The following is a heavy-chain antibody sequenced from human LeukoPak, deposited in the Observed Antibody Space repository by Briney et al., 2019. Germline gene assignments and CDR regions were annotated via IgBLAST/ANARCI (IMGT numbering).Heavy chain of an antibody. J-gene: IGHJ4*02. CDR1: GFTFSSYS. D-gene: IGHD3-16*01. CDR2: ISSSSVYI. CDR3: ARDNARVMITSYCDY. V-gene: IGHV3-21*01. Sequence: GGSLRLSCAASGFTFSSYSMNWVRQVPGKGLEWVSSISSSSVYIFHADSVKGRFTISRDNAKNSVYLQMNSLRAEDTAVYYCARDNARVMITSYCDYWGQGTLVTVSS.